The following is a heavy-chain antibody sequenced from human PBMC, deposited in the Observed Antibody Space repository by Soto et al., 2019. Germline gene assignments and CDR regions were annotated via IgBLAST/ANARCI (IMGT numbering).Heavy chain of an antibody. D-gene: IGHD4-17*01. CDR3: ARDLAMTTVVQYAAFDI. CDR1: GYTFTSYG. CDR2: ISDYNGNT. V-gene: IGHV1-18*04. J-gene: IGHJ3*02. Sequence: GASVKVSCKASGYTFTSYGISWVRQAPGQGLEWLGWISDYNGNTKYVQKPQDRVTMTTDTSTSTAYMELRSLRSDDTAVYYCARDLAMTTVVQYAAFDIWGPGTMVTVSS.